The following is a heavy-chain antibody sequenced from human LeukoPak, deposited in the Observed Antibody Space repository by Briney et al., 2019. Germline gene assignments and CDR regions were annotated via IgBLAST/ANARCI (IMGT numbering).Heavy chain of an antibody. Sequence: ASVKVSCKASGYTFTCYYMHWVRQAPGQGLEWMGWINPNSGGTNYAQKFQGRVTMTRDTSISTAYMELSRLTSDDTAVYYCARVGRTAMVGQFDYWGQGTLVTVSS. V-gene: IGHV1-2*02. CDR3: ARVGRTAMVGQFDY. CDR2: INPNSGGT. CDR1: GYTFTCYY. J-gene: IGHJ4*02. D-gene: IGHD5-18*01.